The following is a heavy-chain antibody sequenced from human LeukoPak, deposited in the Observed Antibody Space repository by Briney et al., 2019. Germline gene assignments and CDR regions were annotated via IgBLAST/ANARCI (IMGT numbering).Heavy chain of an antibody. D-gene: IGHD2-8*01. CDR3: AGSLGYCTSNVCYLKY. J-gene: IGHJ4*02. CDR2: ISAQHGQT. CDR1: GYSENFYG. Sequence: ASVKVSCKTSGYSENFYGITWVRQVAGQGLEWMGWISAQHGQTEYAPNSQDRVTMTTDAYTNTAYMELRSLRSDDTAVYYCAGSLGYCTSNVCYLKYWGQGTLVTVAS. V-gene: IGHV1-18*01.